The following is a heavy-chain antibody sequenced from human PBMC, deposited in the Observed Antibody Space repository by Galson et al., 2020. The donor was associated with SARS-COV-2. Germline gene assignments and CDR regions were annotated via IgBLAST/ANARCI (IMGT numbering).Heavy chain of an antibody. J-gene: IGHJ6*02. Sequence: GESLKISRAASGFTFSSYGMHWVRQAPGTGLAWVAVIWYDGSNKYYADSVKGRFTISRDNSKNTLYLQMNSLRAEDTAVYYCARDLSHYGMDVWGQGTTVTVSS. CDR2: IWYDGSNK. D-gene: IGHD3-16*02. V-gene: IGHV3-33*01. CDR3: ARDLSHYGMDV. CDR1: GFTFSSYG.